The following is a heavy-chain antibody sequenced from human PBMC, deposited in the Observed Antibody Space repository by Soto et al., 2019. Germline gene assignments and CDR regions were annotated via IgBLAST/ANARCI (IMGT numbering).Heavy chain of an antibody. Sequence: PSETLSLTCIVSGGSVGSGAYYWSWIRQPPGSALEWIGYIQYSGDTNYNSSLKSRVTIPVDLSKNQFSLRLSSVTTADTALYYCARTTAVPNTPRSRYFFDYWGQGTLVTVSS. J-gene: IGHJ4*02. V-gene: IGHV4-61*08. CDR1: GGSVGSGAYY. CDR2: IQYSGDT. CDR3: ARTTAVPNTPRSRYFFDY. D-gene: IGHD4-17*01.